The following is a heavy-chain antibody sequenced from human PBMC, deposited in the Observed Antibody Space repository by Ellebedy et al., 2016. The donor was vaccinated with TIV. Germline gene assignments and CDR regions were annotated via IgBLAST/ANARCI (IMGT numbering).Heavy chain of an antibody. V-gene: IGHV1-2*02. CDR2: LNPNNGDT. D-gene: IGHD2-21*02. CDR1: GYPFTGHY. J-gene: IGHJ4*02. Sequence: AASVKVSCKTSGYPFTGHYVHWIRQAPGQGLEWVAWLNPNNGDTNYGQRFQSRVSVTRDTSIRTIYMELRSLKPDDTSIYYCAKAGCGGDCYSQWGQGTLVTVSS. CDR3: AKAGCGGDCYSQ.